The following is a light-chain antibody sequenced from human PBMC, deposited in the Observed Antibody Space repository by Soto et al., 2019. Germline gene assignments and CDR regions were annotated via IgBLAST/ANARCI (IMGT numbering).Light chain of an antibody. Sequence: DIQLTQSPSFLSASVGDRVTVSCRASQDISTYLAWFQQKAGKVPQLLVYPASNLQDGVPSRFSGSGSGTYFTLTINNLQAEDFATYYCQHLRTYPFSFGQGTKLDIK. V-gene: IGKV1-9*01. CDR3: QHLRTYPFS. CDR1: QDISTY. J-gene: IGKJ2*03. CDR2: PAS.